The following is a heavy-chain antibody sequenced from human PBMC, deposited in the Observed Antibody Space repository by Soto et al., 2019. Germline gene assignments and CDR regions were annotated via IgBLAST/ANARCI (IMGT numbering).Heavy chain of an antibody. CDR3: AGGIVGATPYYFDY. Sequence: SETLSLTCTVSGGSISSYYWSWIRQPPGKGLEWIGYIYYSGSTNHNPSLKSRVTISVDTSKNQFSLKLSSVTAADTAVYYCAGGIVGATPYYFDYWGQGTLVTVS. V-gene: IGHV4-59*01. CDR2: IYYSGST. CDR1: GGSISSYY. D-gene: IGHD1-26*01. J-gene: IGHJ4*02.